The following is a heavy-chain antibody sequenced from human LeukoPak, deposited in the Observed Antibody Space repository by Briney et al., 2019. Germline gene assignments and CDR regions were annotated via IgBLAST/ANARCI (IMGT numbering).Heavy chain of an antibody. CDR3: ARGQAVAGAYYYYGMDV. Sequence: SETLSLTCTVSGGSISSGDYYWSWIRQPPGKGLEWIGYIYYSGSTYYNPSLKSRVTISVDTSKNQFSLKLSSVTAADTAVYYCARGQAVAGAYYYYGMDVWGQGTTVTVSS. V-gene: IGHV4-30-4*01. CDR1: GGSISSGDYY. CDR2: IYYSGST. D-gene: IGHD6-19*01. J-gene: IGHJ6*02.